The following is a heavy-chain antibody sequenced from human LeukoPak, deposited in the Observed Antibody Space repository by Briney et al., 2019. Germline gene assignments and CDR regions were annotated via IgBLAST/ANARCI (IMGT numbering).Heavy chain of an antibody. V-gene: IGHV4-59*01. CDR2: IYYSGST. D-gene: IGHD3-22*01. CDR1: GSSISGYY. CDR3: ARDHYYDSSGYTFRH. J-gene: IGHJ1*01. Sequence: PSETLSLTCTVSGSSISGYYWSWIRQPPGKGLEWIGYIYYSGSTSYNPSLKSRVTVSVDTSKNQFFLKLSSVTAADTAVYYCARDHYYDSSGYTFRHWGQGTLVTVSS.